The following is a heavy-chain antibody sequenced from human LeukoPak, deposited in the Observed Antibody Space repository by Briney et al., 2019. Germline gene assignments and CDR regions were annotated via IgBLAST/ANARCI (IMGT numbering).Heavy chain of an antibody. Sequence: GGSLRLSCAPSGLTFDDYGMSWVRQAPGKGLEWVSGINWNGGSTGYADSVKGRFTISRDNAKNSLYLQMNSLRAEDTALYYCARDIEDIVVVPAAYYYYYYMDVWGKGTTVTVSS. D-gene: IGHD2-2*01. CDR2: INWNGGST. J-gene: IGHJ6*03. V-gene: IGHV3-20*04. CDR3: ARDIEDIVVVPAAYYYYYYMDV. CDR1: GLTFDDYG.